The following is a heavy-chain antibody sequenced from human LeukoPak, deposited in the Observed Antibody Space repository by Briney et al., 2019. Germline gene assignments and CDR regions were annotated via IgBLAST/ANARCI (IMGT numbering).Heavy chain of an antibody. CDR2: IIPILGIA. D-gene: IGHD6-13*01. CDR1: GGTFSSYA. Sequence: SVKVSCTASGGTFSSYAISWVRQAPGQGLEWMGRIIPILGIANYAQKFQGRVTITADKSTSTAYMELSSLRSEDTAVYYCARGIAAAGIYYYWGQGTLVTVSS. CDR3: ARGIAAAGIYYY. J-gene: IGHJ4*02. V-gene: IGHV1-69*04.